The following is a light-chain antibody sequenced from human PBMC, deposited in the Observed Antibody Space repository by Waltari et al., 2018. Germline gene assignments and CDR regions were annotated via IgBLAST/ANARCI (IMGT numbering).Light chain of an antibody. Sequence: QSALTQPASVSGSPGQSITISCTGTSSDVGGSYYVPWYQHHPGKAPKLMIYEVSNRPSGVSNRFSGSKSGNTASLTISGLQAEDEADYYCSSYTTSSTRIFGTGTKVTVL. CDR3: SSYTTSSTRI. J-gene: IGLJ1*01. V-gene: IGLV2-14*01. CDR2: EVS. CDR1: SSDVGGSYY.